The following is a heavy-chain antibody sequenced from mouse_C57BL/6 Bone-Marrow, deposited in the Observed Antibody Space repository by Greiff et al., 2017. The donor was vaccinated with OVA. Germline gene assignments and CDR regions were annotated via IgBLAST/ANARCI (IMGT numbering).Heavy chain of an antibody. J-gene: IGHJ2*01. V-gene: IGHV8-12*01. CDR1: GFSLSTSGMG. D-gene: IGHD2-5*01. CDR3: ARRRDSNYFFDY. Sequence: QVTLKVSGPGILQPSQTLSLTCSFSGFSLSTSGMGVSWIRQPSGKGLEWLAHIYWDDDKRYNPSLKSRLTTSKDTSRNQVFLKITSVDTADTATYYCARRRDSNYFFDYWGQGTTLTVSS. CDR2: IYWDDDK.